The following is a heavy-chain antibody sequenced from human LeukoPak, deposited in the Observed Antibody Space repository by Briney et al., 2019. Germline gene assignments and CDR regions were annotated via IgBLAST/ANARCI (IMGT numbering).Heavy chain of an antibody. D-gene: IGHD3-9*01. CDR1: RLTFRTYW. Sequence: GGSLRLSCSASRLTFRTYWMHWVRQAPGKGLVWVSRISSDGSSTNYADSVKGRFTISRDNAKNTLYLQMNSLRAEDTAVYYCATGNQGVSPTDWYFDLWGRGTLVTVSS. CDR3: ATGNQGVSPTDWYFDL. CDR2: ISSDGSST. J-gene: IGHJ2*01. V-gene: IGHV3-74*01.